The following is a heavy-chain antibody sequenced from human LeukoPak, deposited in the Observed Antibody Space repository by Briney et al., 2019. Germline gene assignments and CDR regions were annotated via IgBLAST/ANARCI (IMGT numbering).Heavy chain of an antibody. CDR1: GGSISSSSYY. J-gene: IGHJ4*02. V-gene: IGHV4-39*01. Sequence: SETLSLTCSVSGGSISSSSYYWGWIRQPPGKGLEWIGSIYYGGSTYYNPSLKSRVTISVDTSKNQFSLKLSSVTAADTAVYYCARRGDILTGYRYFDYWGQGTLVTVSS. D-gene: IGHD3-9*01. CDR3: ARRGDILTGYRYFDY. CDR2: IYYGGST.